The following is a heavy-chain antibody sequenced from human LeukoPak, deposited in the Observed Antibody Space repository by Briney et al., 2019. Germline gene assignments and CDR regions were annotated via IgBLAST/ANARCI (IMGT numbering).Heavy chain of an antibody. Sequence: PGGSLRLSCAASGFTVSSNYMSWVRQAPGKGLEWVSVIYSGGSTYYADSVKGRFTISRDNSKNTLYLQMNSLRAEDTAVYYCARDTGRVYYYGMDVWGQGTTVTVSS. J-gene: IGHJ6*02. CDR1: GFTVSSNY. CDR2: IYSGGST. CDR3: ARDTGRVYYYGMDV. D-gene: IGHD3-10*01. V-gene: IGHV3-66*01.